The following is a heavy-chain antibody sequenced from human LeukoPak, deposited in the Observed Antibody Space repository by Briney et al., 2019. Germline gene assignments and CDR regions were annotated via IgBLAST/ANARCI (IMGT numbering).Heavy chain of an antibody. Sequence: SETLSLTCTVSGGSISSYYWSWIRQPAGKGLEWIGRIYTSGSTNYNPSLKSRVTMSVDTSKNQFSLKLSSVTAEDTAVYYCARDGVVVVPAATVYYYYGMDVWGQGTTVTVSS. D-gene: IGHD2-2*01. V-gene: IGHV4-4*07. CDR3: ARDGVVVVPAATVYYYYGMDV. J-gene: IGHJ6*02. CDR1: GGSISSYY. CDR2: IYTSGST.